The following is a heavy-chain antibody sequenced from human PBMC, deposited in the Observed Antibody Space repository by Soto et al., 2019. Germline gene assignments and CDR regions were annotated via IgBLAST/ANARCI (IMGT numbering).Heavy chain of an antibody. Sequence: DTTSLTCSLSGRSISNSTYYSGWIRQPQGKDLEWIGHIYYSGTSYSNPSLKGRVTLSVDTSKNQFSLKLNSVTAADTAVYYCTKLQRRWLNSDYWGQGTLVTVPS. CDR1: GRSISNSTYY. J-gene: IGHJ4*02. V-gene: IGHV4-39*01. CDR2: IYYSGTS. CDR3: TKLQRRWLNSDY. D-gene: IGHD5-12*01.